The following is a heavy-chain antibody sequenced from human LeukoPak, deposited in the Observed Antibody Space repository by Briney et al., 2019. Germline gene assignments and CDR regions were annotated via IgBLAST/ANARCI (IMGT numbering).Heavy chain of an antibody. CDR3: ATVASGSYRGLDAFDI. CDR2: INPNSGGT. J-gene: IGHJ3*02. CDR1: GYTFTGYY. D-gene: IGHD1-26*01. V-gene: IGHV1-2*02. Sequence: ASVKVSCTASGYTFTGYYMHWVRQAPGQGLEWMGWINPNSGGTNYAQKFQGRVTMTRDTSISTAYMELSRLRSDDTAVYYCATVASGSYRGLDAFDIWGQGTMVTVSS.